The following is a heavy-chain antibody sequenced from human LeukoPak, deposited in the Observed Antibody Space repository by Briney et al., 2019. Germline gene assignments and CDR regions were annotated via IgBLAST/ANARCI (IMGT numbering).Heavy chain of an antibody. Sequence: ASLKVSCKASGGTFSSYSISWVRQAPGQGLEWMGGIIPIFGTANYAQSFQGRVTITADESSSTAFMELSSLRSEDTAVYYCARASLARGTPFYFGMDVWGQGTTVIVSS. CDR2: IIPIFGTA. CDR1: GGTFSSYS. CDR3: ARASLARGTPFYFGMDV. J-gene: IGHJ6*02. V-gene: IGHV1-69*01. D-gene: IGHD2-15*01.